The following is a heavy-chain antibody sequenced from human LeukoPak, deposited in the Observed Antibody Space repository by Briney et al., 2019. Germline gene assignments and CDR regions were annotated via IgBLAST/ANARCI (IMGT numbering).Heavy chain of an antibody. D-gene: IGHD1-26*01. CDR3: ASSPYSGSYYFIDY. CDR1: GGSISSYY. CDR2: IYYSGST. Sequence: SETLSLTCTVSGGSISSYYWSWIRQPPGKGLEWIGYIYYSGSTNYNPSLKSRVTISVDTSKNQFSLKLSSMTAADTAVYYCASSPYSGSYYFIDYWGQGTLVTVSS. V-gene: IGHV4-59*08. J-gene: IGHJ4*02.